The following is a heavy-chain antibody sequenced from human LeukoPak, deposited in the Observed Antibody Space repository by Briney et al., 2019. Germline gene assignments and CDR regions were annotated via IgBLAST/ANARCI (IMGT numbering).Heavy chain of an antibody. Sequence: GGSLRLSCAASGFTFSSYAMSWVRQAPGKGLEWVSSITGSGGDTFYADSVKGQFTISRDNSKSTIYLQMNSLRAEDTAVYYCANRGLGQGNYAYFYFDHWGQGTLVTDSS. CDR3: ANRGLGQGNYAYFYFDH. CDR1: GFTFSSYA. J-gene: IGHJ4*02. V-gene: IGHV3-23*01. D-gene: IGHD3-16*01. CDR2: ITGSGGDT.